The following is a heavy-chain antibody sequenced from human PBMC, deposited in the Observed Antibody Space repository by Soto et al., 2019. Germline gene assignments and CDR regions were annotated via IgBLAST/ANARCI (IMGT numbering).Heavy chain of an antibody. CDR3: ARDPIRGDGYTFDY. D-gene: IGHD5-12*01. J-gene: IGHJ4*02. V-gene: IGHV3-11*04. CDR1: GFSFSDYN. CDR2: IRTTGSTI. Sequence: GGSLRLSCAGSGFSFSDYNMNWVRQAQGKGLEWLSYIRTTGSTIYYADSVKGRFTISRDNAMSSLYLQMNSLRDEDTAVYYCARDPIRGDGYTFDYWGQGTLVTVSS.